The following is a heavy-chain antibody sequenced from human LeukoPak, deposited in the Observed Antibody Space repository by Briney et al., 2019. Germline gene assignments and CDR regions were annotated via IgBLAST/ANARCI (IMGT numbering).Heavy chain of an antibody. CDR1: GYTFTSYY. J-gene: IGHJ3*02. D-gene: IGHD4-17*01. Sequence: ASVKVSCKASGYTFTSYYMHWVRQAPGQGLEWMGGIIPIFGTANYAQKFQGRVTITADKSTSTAYMELSSLRSEDTAVYYCARDDYGDYYGSGAFDIWGQGTMVTVSS. CDR3: ARDDYGDYYGSGAFDI. CDR2: IIPIFGTA. V-gene: IGHV1-69*06.